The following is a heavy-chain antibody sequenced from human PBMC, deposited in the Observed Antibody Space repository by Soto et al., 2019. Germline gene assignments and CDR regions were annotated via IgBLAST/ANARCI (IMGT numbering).Heavy chain of an antibody. CDR3: ARGRGIAARYYFDY. J-gene: IGHJ4*02. V-gene: IGHV4-34*01. Sequence: SETLSLTCAVYGGSFSGYYWSWIRQPPGKGLEWIGEINHSGSTNYNPSLKSRVTISVDTSKNQFSLKLSSVTAADTAVYYCARGRGIAARYYFDYCGQGPLVTVSS. CDR1: GGSFSGYY. D-gene: IGHD6-6*01. CDR2: INHSGST.